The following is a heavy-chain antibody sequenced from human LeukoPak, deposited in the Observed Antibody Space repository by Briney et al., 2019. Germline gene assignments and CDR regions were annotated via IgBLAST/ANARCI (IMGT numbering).Heavy chain of an antibody. D-gene: IGHD3-3*01. Sequence: SETLSLTCAVYGGSFSGHYWSWIRQTPGKGLEWNGEMNHSGSTNYNPSLDSRVTISVDTSKNHYSLKLSSVTAADTAVYYYASGQYYDLWSGYYVDWGQGTLVTVSA. V-gene: IGHV4-34*01. CDR2: MNHSGST. CDR1: GGSFSGHY. CDR3: ASGQYYDLWSGYYVD. J-gene: IGHJ4*02.